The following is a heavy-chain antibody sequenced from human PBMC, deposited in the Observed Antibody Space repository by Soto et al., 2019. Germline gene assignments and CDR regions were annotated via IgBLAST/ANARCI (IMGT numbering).Heavy chain of an antibody. V-gene: IGHV4-31*03. Sequence: QVQLQESGPGLVKPSQTLSLTCSVSGGSINRGGYYWSWIRQHPGKGLEWIGYLYYNGNPYYNPSLKSRVNISIDTSRNQFSLKLTSVTAADTAVYYCAREAPAASDAFDVWGQGTMVTVSS. CDR3: AREAPAASDAFDV. CDR1: GGSINRGGYY. D-gene: IGHD2-2*01. J-gene: IGHJ3*01. CDR2: LYYNGNP.